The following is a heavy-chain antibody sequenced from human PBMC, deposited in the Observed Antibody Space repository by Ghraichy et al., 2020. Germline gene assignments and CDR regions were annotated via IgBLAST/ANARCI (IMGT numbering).Heavy chain of an antibody. CDR2: ISGSGGST. J-gene: IGHJ3*02. CDR3: AKGGSGYYSNDI. D-gene: IGHD3-22*01. V-gene: IGHV3-23*01. Sequence: GESLNISCAASGFTFSSYAMSWVRQAPGKGLEWVSAISGSGGSTYYADSVKGRFTISRDNSKNTLYLQMNSLRAEDTAVYYCAKGGSGYYSNDIWGQGTMVTVSS. CDR1: GFTFSSYA.